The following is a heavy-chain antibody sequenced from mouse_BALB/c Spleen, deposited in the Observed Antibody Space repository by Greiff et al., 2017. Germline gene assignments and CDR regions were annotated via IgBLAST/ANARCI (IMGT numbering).Heavy chain of an antibody. CDR2: IDPVIGGT. J-gene: IGHJ1*01. V-gene: IGHV1-15*01. Sequence: VQLQQSGAELVRPGASVTLSCKASGYTFTDYEVHWVKQTPVHGLDWIGAIDPVIGGTAYNQKFKGKATLTADKSSSTAYMELRSLTSEDSAVYFSRRILDGCYRWWFDVWGAGTTVTVSS. D-gene: IGHD2-3*01. CDR1: GYTFTDYE. CDR3: RRILDGCYRWWFDV.